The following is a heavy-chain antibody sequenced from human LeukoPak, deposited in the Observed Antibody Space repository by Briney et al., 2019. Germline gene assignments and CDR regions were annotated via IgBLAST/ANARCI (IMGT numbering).Heavy chain of an antibody. J-gene: IGHJ6*02. CDR2: IYYSGST. Sequence: KASETLSLTCTVSGGSISSGDYYWSWIRQPPGKGLEGIGYIYYSGSTYYNPSLKSRVTISVDTSKNQFSLKLSSVTAADTAVYYCARDIVVVPAATDPYYYYGMDVWGQGTTVTVSS. CDR1: GGSISSGDYY. CDR3: ARDIVVVPAATDPYYYYGMDV. D-gene: IGHD2-2*01. V-gene: IGHV4-30-4*01.